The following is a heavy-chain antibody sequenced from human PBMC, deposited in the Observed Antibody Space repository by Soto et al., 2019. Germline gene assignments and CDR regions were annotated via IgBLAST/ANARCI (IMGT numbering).Heavy chain of an antibody. J-gene: IGHJ4*02. CDR3: ARDYDYGYDY. CDR1: GLPFSTYS. CDR2: ISSSGSTI. Sequence: EVQLVESGGGWVQPGGSRRLSCAASGLPFSTYSMNWVRQAPGKGLEWISYISSSGSTIYYADSVKGRFTISRDNAKNSLYLRMNSLRDDDTAVYYCARDYDYGYDYWGQGALVTVSS. V-gene: IGHV3-48*02. D-gene: IGHD5-18*01.